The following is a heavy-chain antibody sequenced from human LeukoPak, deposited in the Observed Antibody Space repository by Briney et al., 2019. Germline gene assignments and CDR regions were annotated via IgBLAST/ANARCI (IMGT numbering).Heavy chain of an antibody. CDR1: AGSISSPNYY. D-gene: IGHD6-19*01. CDR3: ARVSRIAVAEWFDP. CDR2: ISFTGIT. Sequence: SETLSLSCTVSAGSISSPNYYWGWIRQPPGKGLESIGTISFTGITYYNPSLESRVAISVDTSTNQFSLKLRSVTAADTAVYYCARVSRIAVAEWFDPWGQGTLVTVSS. V-gene: IGHV4-39*01. J-gene: IGHJ5*02.